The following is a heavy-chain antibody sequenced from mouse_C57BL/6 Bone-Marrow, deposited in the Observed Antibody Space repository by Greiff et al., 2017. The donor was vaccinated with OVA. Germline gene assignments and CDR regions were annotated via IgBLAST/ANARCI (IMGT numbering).Heavy chain of an antibody. D-gene: IGHD4-1*01. J-gene: IGHJ2*01. CDR1: GFTFSDYY. V-gene: IGHV5-16*01. CDR2: INYDGSST. Sequence: EVKLMESEGGLVQPGSSMKLSCTASGFTFSDYYMAWVRQVPEKGLEWVANINYDGSSTYYLDSLKSRFIISRDNAKNILYLQMSSLKSEDTATYYCPRDLSLGHFVCWGQATTLTDCS. CDR3: PRDLSLGHFVC.